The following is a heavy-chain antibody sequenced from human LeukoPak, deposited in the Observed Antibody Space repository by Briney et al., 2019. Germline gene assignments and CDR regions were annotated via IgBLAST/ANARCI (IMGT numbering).Heavy chain of an antibody. V-gene: IGHV3-23*01. CDR1: GFTVSSNY. CDR2: ISGSGGST. J-gene: IGHJ4*02. CDR3: AKEGLAGYYGSGRYPDY. D-gene: IGHD3-10*01. Sequence: GGSLRLSCAASGFTVSSNYMSWVSQAPGKGLEWVSAISGSGGSTCYADSVKGRFTISRDNSKNTLYLQMNSLRAEDTAVYYCAKEGLAGYYGSGRYPDYWGQGTLVTVSS.